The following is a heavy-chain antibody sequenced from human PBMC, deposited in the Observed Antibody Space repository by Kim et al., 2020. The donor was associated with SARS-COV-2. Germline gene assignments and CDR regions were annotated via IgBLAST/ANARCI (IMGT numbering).Heavy chain of an antibody. Sequence: SETLSLTCTVSGGSISSSSYYWGWIRQPPGKGLEWIGSIYYSGSTYYNPSLKSRVTISVDTSKNQFSLKLSSVTAADTAVYYCASRPIGEMATIGVDYWGQGTLVTVSS. CDR2: IYYSGST. V-gene: IGHV4-39*01. CDR1: GGSISSSSYY. D-gene: IGHD5-12*01. J-gene: IGHJ4*02. CDR3: ASRPIGEMATIGVDY.